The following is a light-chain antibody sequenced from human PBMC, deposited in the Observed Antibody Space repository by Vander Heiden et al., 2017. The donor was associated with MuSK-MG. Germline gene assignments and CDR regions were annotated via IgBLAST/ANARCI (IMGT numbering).Light chain of an antibody. V-gene: IGKV3-20*01. CDR1: QSVSRSY. CDR3: QVYCSSSWT. J-gene: IGKJ1*01. CDR2: GAS. Sequence: EIVLTQSPGTLSLSPGERATLSCRASQSVSRSYFAWSQQKPGQAPRLLIYGASSTATGIPDRLRRSGSGTDFTLTIRSLEPEDFAVYYCQVYCSSSWTFGQGTKVEIK.